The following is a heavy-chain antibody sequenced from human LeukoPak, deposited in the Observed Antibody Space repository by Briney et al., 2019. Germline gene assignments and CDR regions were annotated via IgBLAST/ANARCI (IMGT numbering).Heavy chain of an antibody. CDR1: GFTFSSFA. V-gene: IGHV3-23*01. D-gene: IGHD6-19*01. J-gene: IGHJ3*02. Sequence: PGGSLRLSCAASGFTFSSFAMSWVRQAPGKGLEWVSSISGGGGITYYADSVKGRFTISRDNYEDTVYMQMNSLRAEDTAVYYCAKGLYSSGWKGAPDIWGQGTMVTVSS. CDR3: AKGLYSSGWKGAPDI. CDR2: ISGGGGIT.